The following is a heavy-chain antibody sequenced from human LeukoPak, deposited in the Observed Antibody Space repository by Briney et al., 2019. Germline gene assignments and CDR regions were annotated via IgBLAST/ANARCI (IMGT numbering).Heavy chain of an antibody. J-gene: IGHJ4*03. D-gene: IGHD4-23*01. CDR1: GGSISRYY. CDR3: ARVSGK. Sequence: SETLSLTCTVSGGSISRYYWSWIRQPPGKGLEWIGYIYYSGSTNYNPSLKTRVTISVDTSKNQFSLNRSSVTAATTALYYFARVSGKWGQGTLVTVSS. V-gene: IGHV4-59*01. CDR2: IYYSGST.